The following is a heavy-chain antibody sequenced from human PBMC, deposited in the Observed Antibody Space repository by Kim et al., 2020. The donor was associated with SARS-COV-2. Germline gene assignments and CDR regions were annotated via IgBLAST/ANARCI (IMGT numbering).Heavy chain of an antibody. D-gene: IGHD6-13*01. Sequence: GGSLRLSCAASGFTFSSYSMNWVRQAPGKGLEWVSSISSSSSYIYYADSVKGRFTISRDNAKNSLYLQMNSLRAEDTAVYYCARPTLYSSSWYKGGGYYYGMDVWGQGTTVTVSS. V-gene: IGHV3-21*01. J-gene: IGHJ6*02. CDR2: ISSSSSYI. CDR3: ARPTLYSSSWYKGGGYYYGMDV. CDR1: GFTFSSYS.